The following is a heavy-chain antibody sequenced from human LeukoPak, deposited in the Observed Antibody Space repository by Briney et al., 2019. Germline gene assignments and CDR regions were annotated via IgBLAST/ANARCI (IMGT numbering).Heavy chain of an antibody. CDR2: IYTSGST. J-gene: IGHJ4*02. Sequence: KSSQTLSLTCTVSGGSISSGSYYWSWIRQPAGKGLEWIGRIYTSGSTNYNPSFKSRVTISVDTSKNQFSLKLSSVTATDTAVYYCAREVGSFDYWGQGTLVTVSS. D-gene: IGHD1-26*01. V-gene: IGHV4-61*02. CDR1: GGSISSGSYY. CDR3: AREVGSFDY.